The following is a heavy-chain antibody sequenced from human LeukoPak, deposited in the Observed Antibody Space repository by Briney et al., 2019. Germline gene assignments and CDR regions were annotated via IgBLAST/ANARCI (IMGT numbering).Heavy chain of an antibody. CDR1: GFPFSGYA. J-gene: IGHJ6*02. D-gene: IGHD6-13*01. V-gene: IGHV3-30*01. CDR2: ISYDGSSQ. Sequence: GRSRRLSCAASGFPFSGYAMHWVRQAPGKGLEWVALISYDGSSQYYADSVKGRFTISRDNSKNTLYLQMNGLRAEDTAVYYCAREQSSSWYYYYYGMDVWGQGTTVTVSS. CDR3: AREQSSSWYYYYYGMDV.